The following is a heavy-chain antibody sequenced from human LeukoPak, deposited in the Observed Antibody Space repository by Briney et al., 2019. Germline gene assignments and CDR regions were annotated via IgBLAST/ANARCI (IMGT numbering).Heavy chain of an antibody. CDR2: IYPKSGGT. CDR1: GYTFTGYY. D-gene: IGHD4-23*01. Sequence: VASVKVSCKASGYTFTGYYMHWVRQAPGQGLEWMGRIYPKSGGTNYAQKFQGRVTMTRDTSISTAYMELSRLRSDDTAVYYCAREAYGGNPPDDAFDIWGQGTMVTVSS. J-gene: IGHJ3*02. CDR3: AREAYGGNPPDDAFDI. V-gene: IGHV1-2*06.